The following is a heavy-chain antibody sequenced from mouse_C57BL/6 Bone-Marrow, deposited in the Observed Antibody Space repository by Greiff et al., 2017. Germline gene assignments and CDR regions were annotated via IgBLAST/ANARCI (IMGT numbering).Heavy chain of an antibody. D-gene: IGHD1-1*01. V-gene: IGHV1-64*01. CDR1: GYTFTSYW. CDR2: IHPNSGST. J-gene: IGHJ4*01. Sequence: QVQLQQPGAELVKPGASVKLSCKASGYTFTSYWMHWVKQRPGQGLEWIGMIHPNSGSTNYNEKFKSKATLTVDKSSSTAYMQLSSLTSEDSAVYCCARNGSSYYAMDYWGQGTSVTVSS. CDR3: ARNGSSYYAMDY.